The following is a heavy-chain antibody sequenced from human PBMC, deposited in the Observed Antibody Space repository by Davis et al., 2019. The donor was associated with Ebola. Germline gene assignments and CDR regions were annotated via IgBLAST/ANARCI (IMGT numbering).Heavy chain of an antibody. J-gene: IGHJ6*02. Sequence: GGSLRLSCAASGFTFSSYAMHWVRQAPGKGPEYVSAISSNGGSTYYANSVKGRFTISRDNSKNTLYLQMGSLRAEDMAVYYCAREGRDGYNSTRDYYYYYGMDVWGQGTTVTVSS. D-gene: IGHD5-24*01. CDR2: ISSNGGST. CDR3: AREGRDGYNSTRDYYYYYGMDV. V-gene: IGHV3-64*01. CDR1: GFTFSSYA.